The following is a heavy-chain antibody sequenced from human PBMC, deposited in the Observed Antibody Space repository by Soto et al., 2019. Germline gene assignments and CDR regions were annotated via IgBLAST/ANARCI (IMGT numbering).Heavy chain of an antibody. CDR3: AKKVVPVNGNDWFDS. J-gene: IGHJ5*02. Sequence: HPGGSLRLSCAASGFTFSSYTMNWVRQAPGKGLEWVSIIGGNGGGTLYADSVKGRFTVSRDNSRNTLYLQMNSLRAEDTAVYYCAKKVVPVNGNDWFDSWGQGALVTVSS. CDR1: GFTFSSYT. CDR2: IGGNGGGT. D-gene: IGHD2-2*01. V-gene: IGHV3-23*01.